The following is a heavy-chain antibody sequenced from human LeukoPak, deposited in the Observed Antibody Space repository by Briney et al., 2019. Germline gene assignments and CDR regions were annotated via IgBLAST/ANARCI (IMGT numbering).Heavy chain of an antibody. Sequence: SETLSLTCTVSGDSISNYYWTWIRQPPGKGLEWIGYIYYSGSTNYNPSLKSRVTISVDTSKNQFSLKLSSVTAADTAVYYCARHTFRYSSSWVDYWGQGTLVTVSS. D-gene: IGHD6-13*01. CDR1: GDSISNYY. CDR2: IYYSGST. J-gene: IGHJ4*02. V-gene: IGHV4-59*08. CDR3: ARHTFRYSSSWVDY.